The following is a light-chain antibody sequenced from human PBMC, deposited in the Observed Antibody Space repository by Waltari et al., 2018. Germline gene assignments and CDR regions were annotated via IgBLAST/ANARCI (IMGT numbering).Light chain of an antibody. Sequence: QSALTQPPSVSGAPRQRVTISCSVTRSNIGDSAVNWYQQLPGKPPKLVIYYDDLVPSGVSDRFSGSKSGSSASLAISGLQSEDEAVYFCAAWDISLNNLLFGGGTKLTVL. CDR3: AAWDISLNNLL. V-gene: IGLV1-36*01. CDR2: YDD. CDR1: RSNIGDSA. J-gene: IGLJ2*01.